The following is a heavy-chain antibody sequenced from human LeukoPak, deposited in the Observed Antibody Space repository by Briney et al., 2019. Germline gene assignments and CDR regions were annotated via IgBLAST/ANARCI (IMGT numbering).Heavy chain of an antibody. V-gene: IGHV3-15*01. CDR3: TTGQLLSLIPLVYYYMDV. CDR1: GFTFSNAW. J-gene: IGHJ6*03. Sequence: GGSLRLSCAASGFTFSNAWMSWVRQAPGKGLEWVGRIKSKTDGGTTDYAAPVKGRFTISRDDSKNTRYLQMNSLKTEDTAVYYCTTGQLLSLIPLVYYYMDVWGKGTTVTVSS. CDR2: IKSKTDGGTT. D-gene: IGHD2-2*01.